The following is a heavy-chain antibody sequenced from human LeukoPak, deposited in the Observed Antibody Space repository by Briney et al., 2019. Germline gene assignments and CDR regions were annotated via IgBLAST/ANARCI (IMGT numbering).Heavy chain of an antibody. Sequence: PSETLSLTCAVSGVSISTYYWSWIRQPPGKGLEWIGYVYYSGSTNYNPSLKSRVTISVDTSKNQFSLRLTSVTPADTAVYYCARVYEWETTSVGYWGQGTLVTVSS. CDR1: GVSISTYY. D-gene: IGHD1-26*01. V-gene: IGHV4-59*01. J-gene: IGHJ4*02. CDR2: VYYSGST. CDR3: ARVYEWETTSVGY.